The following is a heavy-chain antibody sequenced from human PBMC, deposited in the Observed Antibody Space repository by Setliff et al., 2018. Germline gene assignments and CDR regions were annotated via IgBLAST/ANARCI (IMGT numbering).Heavy chain of an antibody. J-gene: IGHJ6*02. CDR1: GFTFSTSA. CDR3: ARDGRVAATRGYGMDV. CDR2: IHYGGGHI. D-gene: IGHD2-15*01. Sequence: GGSLRLSCATSGFTFSTSAMHWLRQSPDNRLEWLAYIHYGGGHIQYADSVKGRLTISRDNAKNSLYLQMNSPRAKDTAVYYCARDGRVAATRGYGMDVWGQGTTVTVSS. V-gene: IGHV3-30*02.